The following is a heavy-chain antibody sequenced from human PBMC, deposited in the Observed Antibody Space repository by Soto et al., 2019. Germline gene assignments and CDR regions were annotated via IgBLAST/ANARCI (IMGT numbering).Heavy chain of an antibody. CDR1: GYTFTSYG. V-gene: IGHV1-18*01. CDR2: ISAYNGNT. CDR3: ARGFNGLWFGELLSGIDI. J-gene: IGHJ3*02. D-gene: IGHD3-10*01. Sequence: QVQLVQSGAEVKKPGASVKVSCKASGYTFTSYGISWVRQAPGQGLEWMGWISAYNGNTIYAQKLQGRVTMTTDTSTSTAYMELRSLRSDDTAVYYCARGFNGLWFGELLSGIDIWGQGTMVTVSS.